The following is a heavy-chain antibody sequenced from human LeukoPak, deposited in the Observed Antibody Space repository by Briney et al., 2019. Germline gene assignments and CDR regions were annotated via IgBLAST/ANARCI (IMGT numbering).Heavy chain of an antibody. CDR3: ARAHSAAGTGYYYGMDV. J-gene: IGHJ6*02. D-gene: IGHD6-13*01. CDR1: GFTFSDYY. Sequence: PGGSLRLSCAASGFTFSDYYMSWIRQAPGRGLEWVSYISSSGSTIYYADSVKGRFTISRDNAKNSLYLQMNSLRAEDTAVYYCARAHSAAGTGYYYGMDVWGQGTTVTVSS. CDR2: ISSSGSTI. V-gene: IGHV3-11*01.